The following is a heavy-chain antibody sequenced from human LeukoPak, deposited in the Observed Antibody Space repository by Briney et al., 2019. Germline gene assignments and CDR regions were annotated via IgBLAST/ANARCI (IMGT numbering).Heavy chain of an antibody. Sequence: ASLNVSCQASGYGFTDYYIHWIRQAPGQGLEWMGWINPSRGATIYAQTFQGRVTINRDIFSTTAYMEINSLVSDDTAVYYCARGWQINSSGGFVDPWGQGTLVTVSS. CDR1: GYGFTDYY. J-gene: IGHJ5*02. V-gene: IGHV1-2*02. CDR3: ARGWQINSSGGFVDP. CDR2: INPSRGAT. D-gene: IGHD6-6*01.